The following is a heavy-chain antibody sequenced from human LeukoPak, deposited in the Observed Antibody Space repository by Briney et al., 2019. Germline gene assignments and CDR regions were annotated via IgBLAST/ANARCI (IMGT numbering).Heavy chain of an antibody. J-gene: IGHJ4*02. Sequence: GASVKVSCKASGYTFTSYAIHWVRQAPGQRLEWMGWINAGNGNTKYSQKFHGRVSITRDTSASTAYMEVSSLRSEDTAVYYCARDICSSTSCYADYWGQGTLVTVSS. D-gene: IGHD2-2*01. CDR1: GYTFTSYA. CDR3: ARDICSSTSCYADY. CDR2: INAGNGNT. V-gene: IGHV1-3*01.